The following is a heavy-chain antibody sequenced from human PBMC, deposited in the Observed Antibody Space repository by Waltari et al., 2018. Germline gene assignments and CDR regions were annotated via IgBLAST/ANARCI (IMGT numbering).Heavy chain of an antibody. CDR2: IRSSGSTK. V-gene: IGHV3-48*03. D-gene: IGHD2-15*01. Sequence: EVRLVESGGNLVQPGGSLRLSCAASGFSFSSYEMNWVRQAPGGGLEWVSYIRSSGSTKYYADSVKGRFTISRDNAKNSLYLQMNSLRADDTAVYYCARVRVVMGEGVYWGQGTLVTVSS. CDR3: ARVRVVMGEGVY. J-gene: IGHJ4*02. CDR1: GFSFSSYE.